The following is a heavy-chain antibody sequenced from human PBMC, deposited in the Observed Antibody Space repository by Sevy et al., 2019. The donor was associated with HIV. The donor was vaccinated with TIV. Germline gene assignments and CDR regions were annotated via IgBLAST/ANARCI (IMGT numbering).Heavy chain of an antibody. CDR3: AASYYDFLTGSGGWFDP. CDR1: GGSNNNYY. J-gene: IGHJ5*02. D-gene: IGHD3-9*01. CDR2: IYHTGST. V-gene: IGHV4-59*13. Sequence: SETLSLTCSLSGGSNNNYYWSWIRQPPGKGLEWIGYIYHTGSTNYDPSLKSRVTISIDKSNNQFSLKLSSVTAADTAVYYCAASYYDFLTGSGGWFDPWGRGTLVTVSS.